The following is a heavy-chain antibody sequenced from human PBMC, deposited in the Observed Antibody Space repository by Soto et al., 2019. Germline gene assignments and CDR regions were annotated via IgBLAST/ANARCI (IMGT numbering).Heavy chain of an antibody. Sequence: GGSLRLSCAASGFTFSSYGMHWVRQAPGKGLEWVAVIWYDGSNKYYADSVKGRFTISRDNSKNTLYLQMNSLRAEDTAVYYCARDLGYCSGGSCYYYGMDVWGQGTTVTVSS. V-gene: IGHV3-33*01. D-gene: IGHD2-15*01. CDR2: IWYDGSNK. CDR3: ARDLGYCSGGSCYYYGMDV. J-gene: IGHJ6*02. CDR1: GFTFSSYG.